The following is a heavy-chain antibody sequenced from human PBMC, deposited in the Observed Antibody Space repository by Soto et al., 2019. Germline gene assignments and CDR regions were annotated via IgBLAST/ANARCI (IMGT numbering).Heavy chain of an antibody. V-gene: IGHV3-74*01. Sequence: AGGSLRLSCAASGFTFSSYWMHWVRQAPGKGLVWVSRINSDGSSTSYADSVKGRFTISRDNAKNTLYLQMNSLRAEDTAVYYCARDQAYYDFWSGYSPDYYYGMDVWGQGTTVTVSS. CDR2: INSDGSST. CDR1: GFTFSSYW. CDR3: ARDQAYYDFWSGYSPDYYYGMDV. J-gene: IGHJ6*02. D-gene: IGHD3-3*01.